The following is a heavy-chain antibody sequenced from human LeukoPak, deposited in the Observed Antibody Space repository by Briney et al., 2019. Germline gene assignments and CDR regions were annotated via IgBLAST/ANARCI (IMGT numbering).Heavy chain of an antibody. CDR3: ASIPVKGSASGYYYHEIDF. CDR2: ISISGTNI. Sequence: PGGSLRLSCSASGFTFSDYYMTWIRRAPGEGLEWVSYISISGTNIYYADSVKGRFTISRDNAKASMYLQMNSLRVEDTAVYYCASIPVKGSASGYYYHEIDFWGQGTLVTVSS. D-gene: IGHD3-22*01. CDR1: GFTFSDYY. V-gene: IGHV3-11*01. J-gene: IGHJ4*02.